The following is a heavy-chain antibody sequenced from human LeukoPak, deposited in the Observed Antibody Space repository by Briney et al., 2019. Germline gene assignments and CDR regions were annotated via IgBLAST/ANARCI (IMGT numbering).Heavy chain of an antibody. V-gene: IGHV4-38-2*02. CDR3: ASLYYDILTGYYFFDY. CDR2: IYHSGSN. J-gene: IGHJ4*02. D-gene: IGHD3-9*01. CDR1: GYSISSGYY. Sequence: KPSETLSLTCTVSGYSISSGYYWGWIRQPPGKGLEWVGSIYHSGSNYYNPSLKSRVTISVDTSKNQFSLKLSSVTAADTAVYYCASLYYDILTGYYFFDYWGQGTLVTVSS.